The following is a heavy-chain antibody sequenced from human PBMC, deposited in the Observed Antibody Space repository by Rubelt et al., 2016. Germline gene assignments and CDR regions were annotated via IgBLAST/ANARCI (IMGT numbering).Heavy chain of an antibody. D-gene: IGHD3-22*01. Sequence: QLQLQESGPGLLSPSETFSLTCTVSVGPISNSSYYWGWIRQAPGKGLEWMGGIYYSGNTYSNPSLKSGVTISVDRSKNQFTLRMSSVTAADTGVVYCGRGGGIGVTDSWGQGTLVTVSS. CDR1: VGPISNSSYY. V-gene: IGHV4-39*07. J-gene: IGHJ4*02. CDR2: IYYSGNT. CDR3: GRGGGIGVTDS.